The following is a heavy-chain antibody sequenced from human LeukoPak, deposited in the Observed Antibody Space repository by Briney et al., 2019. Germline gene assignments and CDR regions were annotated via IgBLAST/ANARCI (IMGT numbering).Heavy chain of an antibody. J-gene: IGHJ6*02. D-gene: IGHD3-16*01. CDR2: VYGGGNT. V-gene: IGHV3-53*01. CDR3: ARGGGLDV. Sequence: GGSLRLSCAASGFTVANDRMSWFRQAPGKGLEWVSTVYGGGNTAYADSVKGRFTISRDNAKSSLYLQMSNLRAEDTAVYFCARGGGLDVWGQGATVTVSS. CDR1: GFTVANDR.